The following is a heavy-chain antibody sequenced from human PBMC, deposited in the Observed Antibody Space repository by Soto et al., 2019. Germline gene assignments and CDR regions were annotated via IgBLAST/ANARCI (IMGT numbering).Heavy chain of an antibody. CDR3: ADSWLPTRY. D-gene: IGHD5-12*01. J-gene: IGHJ4*02. V-gene: IGHV3-74*01. Sequence: GGSLRLSCAASGFSFSTYALTWVRQAPGKGLEWVSRISPDGRTTTYADSVKGRFTISRDNAKSTLYLQMNSLTVEDGAVYYCADSWLPTRYWGPGTLVTVSS. CDR2: ISPDGRTT. CDR1: GFSFSTYA.